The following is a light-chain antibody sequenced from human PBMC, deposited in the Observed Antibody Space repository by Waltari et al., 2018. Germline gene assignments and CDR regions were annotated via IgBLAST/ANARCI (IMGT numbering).Light chain of an antibody. CDR1: NSNIGNNP. Sequence: SCSGTNSNIGNNPVSWYQQLPGTAPKLLIFINNQRPSGVPDRFSASKSGTSASLAISGLQSDDEADYYCAAWDDSLNVWVFGGGTKVTVL. V-gene: IGLV1-44*01. CDR2: INN. CDR3: AAWDDSLNVWV. J-gene: IGLJ3*02.